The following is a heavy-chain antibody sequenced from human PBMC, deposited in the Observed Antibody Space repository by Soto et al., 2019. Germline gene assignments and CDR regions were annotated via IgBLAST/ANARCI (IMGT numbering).Heavy chain of an antibody. J-gene: IGHJ1*01. D-gene: IGHD6-13*01. CDR2: IIPILGIA. CDR3: ASEVIAAAGPVVF. CDR1: GGTFSSYT. Sequence: QVQLVQSGAEVKKPGSSVKVSCKASGGTFSSYTISWVRQAPGQGLEWMGRIIPILGIANYAQKFHGRVKFTADKXTVAAYMVLSSLRSETADVYYWASEVIAAAGPVVFWGQVMLVTVSS. V-gene: IGHV1-69*02.